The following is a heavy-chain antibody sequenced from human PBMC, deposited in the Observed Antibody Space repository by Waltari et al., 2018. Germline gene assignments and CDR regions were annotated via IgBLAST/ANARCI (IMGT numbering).Heavy chain of an antibody. CDR2: VSSSGRNT. Sequence: EVQLLESGGDLVQPGGSLRLSCAAFGFTFSSFAFNWVRRAPGKGLEWVSTVSSSGRNTYYADSVKGRFTISRDNSKNTLYLQMSSLRADDTAVYYCARSNFLDYWGQGALVTVSS. D-gene: IGHD3-3*01. V-gene: IGHV3-23*01. J-gene: IGHJ4*02. CDR1: GFTFSSFA. CDR3: ARSNFLDY.